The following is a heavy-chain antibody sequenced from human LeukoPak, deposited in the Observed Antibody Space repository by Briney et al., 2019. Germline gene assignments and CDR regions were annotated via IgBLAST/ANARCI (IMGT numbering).Heavy chain of an antibody. V-gene: IGHV1-18*01. CDR3: AGRLRLGELHY. D-gene: IGHD3-16*01. J-gene: IGHJ4*02. CDR2: ISAYNGNT. Sequence: ASVKVSCKASGYTFTSYGISWVRQAPGQGLEWMGWISAYNGNTNYAQKLQGRVTMTTDTSTSTAYKELRSLRSDDTAVYYCAGRLRLGELHYWGQGTLVTVSS. CDR1: GYTFTSYG.